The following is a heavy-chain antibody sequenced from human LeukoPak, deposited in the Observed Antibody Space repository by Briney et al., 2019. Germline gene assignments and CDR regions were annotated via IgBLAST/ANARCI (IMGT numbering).Heavy chain of an antibody. V-gene: IGHV4-4*09. CDR3: AQKKGGFFDP. CDR1: GASIKDFY. Sequence: SETPSLTCTVSGASIKDFYWSWVRQSPGMGPEWIGYIYGSVTNYNPSLRSRVTVSSDTSKKQVFLNLRSVTAADTAVYYCAQKKGGFFDPWGQGILVTVSS. CDR2: IYGSVT. J-gene: IGHJ5*02. D-gene: IGHD3-16*01.